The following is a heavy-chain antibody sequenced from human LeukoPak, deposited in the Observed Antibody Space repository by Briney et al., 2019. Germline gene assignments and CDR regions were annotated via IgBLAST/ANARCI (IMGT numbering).Heavy chain of an antibody. Sequence: PSETLSLTCAVYGGSFSGYYWSWIRQPPGKGLEWIGEINHSGSTNYNPSLKSRVTISVDTSKNQFSLKLSSVTAADTAVYCCARVKGDTAMVGYFDYWGQGTLVTVSS. V-gene: IGHV4-34*01. CDR3: ARVKGDTAMVGYFDY. D-gene: IGHD5-18*01. J-gene: IGHJ4*02. CDR2: INHSGST. CDR1: GGSFSGYY.